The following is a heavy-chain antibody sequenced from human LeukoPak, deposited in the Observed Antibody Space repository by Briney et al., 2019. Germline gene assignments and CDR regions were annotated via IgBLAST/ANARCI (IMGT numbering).Heavy chain of an antibody. V-gene: IGHV3-9*01. Sequence: GGSLRLSCAASGFTFDDYAMHWVRHAPGKGLEWGSGMSWNSGSIGYADSVKGRFTISRDNAKNSLYLQMNSLRAEDTALYYCARVLIVTAEAYYDMDVWGQGTTVTVSS. CDR3: ARVLIVTAEAYYDMDV. J-gene: IGHJ6*02. D-gene: IGHD3-3*01. CDR1: GFTFDDYA. CDR2: MSWNSGSI.